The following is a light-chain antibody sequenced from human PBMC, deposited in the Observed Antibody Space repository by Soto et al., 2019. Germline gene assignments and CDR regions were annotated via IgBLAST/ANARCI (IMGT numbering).Light chain of an antibody. V-gene: IGKV1-27*01. J-gene: IGKJ1*01. CDR2: AAS. CDR3: QKYDSAAWT. Sequence: DIQMTQSPSSLSASVRDRVTITCRASQGISNYLAWYQQKPGKVPKLLIYAASTLQSGVPSRFSGSGSGTDFPRTNGSLQPGDVATYYCQKYDSAAWTFGQGTKVEIK. CDR1: QGISNY.